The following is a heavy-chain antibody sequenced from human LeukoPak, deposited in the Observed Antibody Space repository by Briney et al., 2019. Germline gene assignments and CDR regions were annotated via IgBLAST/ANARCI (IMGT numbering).Heavy chain of an antibody. CDR3: AKETYSSGWYPYFDF. CDR2: ISGSGGST. CDR1: GFTFSSYA. Sequence: GGSLRLSCVASGFTFSSYAMSWVRQAPGKGLEWVSGISGSGGSTYYADSVKGRFTISRDNSKNTLFLQMNSLRAEDTAVYYCAKETYSSGWYPYFDFWGQGTLVTVSS. V-gene: IGHV3-23*01. J-gene: IGHJ4*02. D-gene: IGHD6-19*01.